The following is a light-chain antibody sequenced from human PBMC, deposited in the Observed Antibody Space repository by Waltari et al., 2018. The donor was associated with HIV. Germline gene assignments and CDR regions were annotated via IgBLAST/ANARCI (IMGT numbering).Light chain of an antibody. V-gene: IGLV3-25*03. Sequence: SYELTQPPSVSVSPGQTARITCSGDALPKQNAYWYQQKPGPAPVFVIYKDSERPSGIPERFSGASSGTTVTLTISGVQAEDEADYYCQSADSSGTYVLGTGTKVTVL. CDR1: ALPKQN. J-gene: IGLJ1*01. CDR3: QSADSSGTYV. CDR2: KDS.